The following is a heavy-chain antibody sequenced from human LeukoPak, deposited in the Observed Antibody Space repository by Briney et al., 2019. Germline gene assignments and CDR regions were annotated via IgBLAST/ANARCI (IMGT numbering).Heavy chain of an antibody. CDR2: IYYSGST. Sequence: SETLSLTCTVSGGSISTYYWSWIRQPPGKGLEWIGHIYYSGSTKYNPSLKSGVTISVEKYKNKISLKLSSVPAADTAVYYCARQVWYSSGWYIYWGQGALVTVSS. D-gene: IGHD6-19*01. J-gene: IGHJ4*02. V-gene: IGHV4-59*08. CDR1: GGSISTYY. CDR3: ARQVWYSSGWYIY.